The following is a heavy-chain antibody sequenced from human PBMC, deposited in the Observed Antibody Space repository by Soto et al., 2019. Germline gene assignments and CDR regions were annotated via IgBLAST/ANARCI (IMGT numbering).Heavy chain of an antibody. CDR1: GGSISSGDYY. CDR3: ARGRYYYDSSVPGPFDY. V-gene: IGHV4-30-4*01. CDR2: IYYSGST. J-gene: IGHJ4*02. Sequence: SETLSLTCTVSGGSISSGDYYWSWIRQPPGKGLEWIGNIYYSGSTYYNPSLKSRVTISVDTSKNQFSLKLSSVTAADTAVYYCARGRYYYDSSVPGPFDYWGQGTLVTVSS. D-gene: IGHD3-22*01.